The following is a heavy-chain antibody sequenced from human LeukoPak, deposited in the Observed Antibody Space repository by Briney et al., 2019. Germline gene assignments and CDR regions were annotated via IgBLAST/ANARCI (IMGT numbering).Heavy chain of an antibody. CDR1: GFSFSDYD. CDR2: IRSSGNTI. V-gene: IGHV3-11*04. J-gene: IGHJ4*02. D-gene: IGHD5-12*01. Sequence: GGSLRLSCAASGFSFSDYDMSWIRQAPGKGLEWVSYIRSSGNTIYYADSVRGRFTISRDNSKNTLYLQMNSLRAEDTAVYYCARGPSGYHNTGGQGTLVTVSS. CDR3: ARGPSGYHNT.